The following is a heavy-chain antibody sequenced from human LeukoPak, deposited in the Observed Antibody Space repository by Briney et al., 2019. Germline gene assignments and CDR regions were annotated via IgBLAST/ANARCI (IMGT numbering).Heavy chain of an antibody. V-gene: IGHV4-34*01. CDR2: INHSGST. Sequence: PSETLSLTCAVYGGSFSGYYWSWIRQPPGKGLEWIGEINHSGSTNYNPSLKSRVTISVDTSKNQFSLKLSSVTAADTAVYYCARRGGGSYYLGTYYFDYWGQGTLVTVSS. D-gene: IGHD1-26*01. CDR1: GGSFSGYY. CDR3: ARRGGGSYYLGTYYFDY. J-gene: IGHJ4*02.